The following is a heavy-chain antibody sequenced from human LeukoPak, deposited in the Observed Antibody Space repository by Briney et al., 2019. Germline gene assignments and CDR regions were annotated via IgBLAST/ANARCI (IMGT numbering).Heavy chain of an antibody. J-gene: IGHJ4*02. CDR2: IYYSGST. Sequence: PSETLSLTCTVSGGSISSGDYYWSWIRQPPGKGLEWIGNIYYSGSTYYNPSLKSRVTISVDTSKNQFSLKLSSVTAADTAVYYCARADTASYAPGYWGQGTLVTVSS. D-gene: IGHD5-18*01. CDR3: ARADTASYAPGY. CDR1: GGSISSGDYY. V-gene: IGHV4-30-4*01.